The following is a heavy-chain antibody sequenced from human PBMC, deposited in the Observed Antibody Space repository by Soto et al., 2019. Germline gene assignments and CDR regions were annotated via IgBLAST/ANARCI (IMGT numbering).Heavy chain of an antibody. CDR3: ARLHCTSPGCVPLDP. D-gene: IGHD2-2*01. J-gene: IGHJ5*02. V-gene: IGHV3-7*01. CDR2: IKTDGSEK. CDR1: GFTFNNYW. Sequence: TGGSLRLSCAASGFTFNNYWMSWVRQAPGKGLEWVAHIKTDGSEKYYVDSVKGRFTISRDNAQSSVYLQMNSLRAEDTAMYYCARLHCTSPGCVPLDPWGHGTLVTVSS.